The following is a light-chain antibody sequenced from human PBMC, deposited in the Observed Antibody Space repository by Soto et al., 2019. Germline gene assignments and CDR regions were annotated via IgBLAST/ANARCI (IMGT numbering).Light chain of an antibody. Sequence: DTVLTQSPGTLSLTSGERATLSCRASQSISGTYLAWYQQKPGQSPRLLIYSASTRAPGIPDRFSGSGSGTDFTLTISRLEPEDFAVYYCQHYGSSPSTFGRVTKVEIK. CDR2: SAS. CDR3: QHYGSSPST. V-gene: IGKV3-20*01. CDR1: QSISGTY. J-gene: IGKJ1*01.